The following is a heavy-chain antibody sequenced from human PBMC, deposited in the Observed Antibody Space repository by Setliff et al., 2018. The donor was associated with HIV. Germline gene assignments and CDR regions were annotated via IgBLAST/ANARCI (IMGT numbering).Heavy chain of an antibody. CDR3: ARGDHRIIAAAGSGWFDP. CDR1: GGSISSGSYY. CDR2: ISYSGTT. J-gene: IGHJ5*02. Sequence: SETLSLTCTVSGGSISSGSYYWSWIRQPAGKGLEWIGSISYSGTTYYNPSLKSRVTISVDTSNNQFFLKLTSVTAADTAAYYCARGDHRIIAAAGSGWFDPWGQGTLVTVSS. V-gene: IGHV4-39*01. D-gene: IGHD6-13*01.